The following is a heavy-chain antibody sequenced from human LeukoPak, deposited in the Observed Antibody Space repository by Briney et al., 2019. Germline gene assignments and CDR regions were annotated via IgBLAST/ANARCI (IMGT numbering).Heavy chain of an antibody. V-gene: IGHV3-48*03. CDR2: ISSGGGTI. CDR3: ATMDLGVVIDY. D-gene: IGHD3-10*01. Sequence: GGSLRLSCAASGFPFSTYEMNWVRQGPGKGLEWVSYISSGGGTIYYADSVKGRFTISRDNAKNSLYLQMNSLRAEDTAVYYCATMDLGVVIDYWGQGTLVTVSS. CDR1: GFPFSTYE. J-gene: IGHJ4*02.